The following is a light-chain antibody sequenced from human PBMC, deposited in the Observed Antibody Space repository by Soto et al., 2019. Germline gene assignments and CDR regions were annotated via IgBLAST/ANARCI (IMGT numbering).Light chain of an antibody. V-gene: IGLV2-23*02. J-gene: IGLJ3*02. CDR2: EVN. Sequence: QSALTQPASVSGSTGQSITISCTGTSNDVGTYNRVSWYQQYPGKAPTLMIYEVNKRPSGVSNRFSGSKSGNTASLTISGLQAEDEADYYCCSSVGSPIWVFGGGTKLTVL. CDR3: CSSVGSPIWV. CDR1: SNDVGTYNR.